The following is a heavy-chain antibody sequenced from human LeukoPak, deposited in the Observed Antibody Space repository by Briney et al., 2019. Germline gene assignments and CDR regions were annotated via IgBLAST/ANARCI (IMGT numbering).Heavy chain of an antibody. CDR3: ARDYGGSSPFDY. D-gene: IGHD4-23*01. CDR2: TNTDGTIT. J-gene: IGHJ4*02. CDR1: GFTFSDFW. Sequence: GGSLRLSCAASGFTFSDFWMHWVRQAPGKGLVWVSQTNTDGTITDYADSAKGRFTISRDNAKNSLYLQMNSLRAEDTAVYYCARDYGGSSPFDYWGQGTLVTVSS. V-gene: IGHV3-74*01.